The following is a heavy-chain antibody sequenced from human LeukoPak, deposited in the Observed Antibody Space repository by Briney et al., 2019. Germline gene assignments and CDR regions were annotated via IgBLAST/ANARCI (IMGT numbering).Heavy chain of an antibody. D-gene: IGHD3-9*01. J-gene: IGHJ4*02. CDR1: GFTFSTYP. CDR3: ARDPGYSYFDY. CDR2: ISYDGSNK. V-gene: IGHV3-30-3*01. Sequence: PGGSLRLSCAASGFTFSTYPIHWVRQAPGKGLEWVAVISYDGSNKYNADSVKGRFTISRDNSKNMLYLQMNSLRTEDTAVYYCARDPGYSYFDYWGQGTLVTVSS.